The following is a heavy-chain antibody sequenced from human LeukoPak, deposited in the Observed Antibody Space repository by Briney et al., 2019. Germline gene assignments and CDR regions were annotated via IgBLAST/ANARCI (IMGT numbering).Heavy chain of an antibody. CDR1: GITFRSYG. CDR3: ARDVNSSGWYYYYGMDV. Sequence: GRSLRLSCAASGITFRSYGMHWVRQAPGKGLEWVAVIWYDGSNTYYADSVKGRFTISRDNSKNTVYLQMNSLRAEDTAVYYCARDVNSSGWYYYYGMDVWGQGTTVTVSS. D-gene: IGHD6-19*01. CDR2: IWYDGSNT. J-gene: IGHJ6*02. V-gene: IGHV3-33*01.